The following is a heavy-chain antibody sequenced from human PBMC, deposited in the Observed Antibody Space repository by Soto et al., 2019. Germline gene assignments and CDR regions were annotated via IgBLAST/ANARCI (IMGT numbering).Heavy chain of an antibody. Sequence: VGSLRLSCAASGFTFSSSWMHWVRQAPGKGLVWVSHINSDGTDTNYADSVKGRFTISRDNAKNTVYLQMNSLRAEDTAVYYCARDWSYALNYWGQGSLVTVSS. CDR2: INSDGTDT. J-gene: IGHJ4*02. V-gene: IGHV3-74*01. D-gene: IGHD3-16*01. CDR1: GFTFSSSW. CDR3: ARDWSYALNY.